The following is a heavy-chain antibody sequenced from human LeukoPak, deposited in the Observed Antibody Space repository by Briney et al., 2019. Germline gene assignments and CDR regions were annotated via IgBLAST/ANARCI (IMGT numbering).Heavy chain of an antibody. D-gene: IGHD2-15*01. CDR2: INPNSGGT. CDR3: AREEGYCSGGNCYSVHV. V-gene: IGHV1-2*02. CDR1: GYTFTVYY. J-gene: IGHJ4*02. Sequence: ASVKVSCKASGYTFTVYYMDWVRQAPGQGREWMGWINPNSGGTNYAQKFQGRVTMTRDTSISTAYMELSRLRSDDTAVYYCAREEGYCSGGNCYSVHVWGQGALVTVSS.